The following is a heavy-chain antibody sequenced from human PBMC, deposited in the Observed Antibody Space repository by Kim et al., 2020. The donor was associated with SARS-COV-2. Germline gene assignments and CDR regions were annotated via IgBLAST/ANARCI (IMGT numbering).Heavy chain of an antibody. D-gene: IGHD4-17*01. CDR3: ARSLGDRRARFSFQH. Sequence: SETLSLTCTVSGGSISSGGYYWSWIRQHPGKGLEWIGYIYYSGSTYYNPSLKSRVTISVDTSKNQFSLKLSSVTAADTAVYYCARSLGDRRARFSFQHWGQGTLVTVSS. V-gene: IGHV4-31*03. CDR1: GGSISSGGYY. J-gene: IGHJ1*01. CDR2: IYYSGST.